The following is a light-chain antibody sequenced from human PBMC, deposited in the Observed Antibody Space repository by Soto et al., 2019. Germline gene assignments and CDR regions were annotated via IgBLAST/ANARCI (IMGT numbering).Light chain of an antibody. V-gene: IGKV2-28*01. CDR3: MQDLQTPLFT. CDR2: LGS. CDR1: QSLLHSNGYNY. Sequence: DIVMTQSPLSLPVTPGEPASISCRSSQSLLHSNGYNYLDWYLQKPGQSPQLLIYLGSNRARGVPARCSGSGGGTDFTLKISSVEAEDVGVYYCMQDLQTPLFTFGPGTKVDIK. J-gene: IGKJ3*01.